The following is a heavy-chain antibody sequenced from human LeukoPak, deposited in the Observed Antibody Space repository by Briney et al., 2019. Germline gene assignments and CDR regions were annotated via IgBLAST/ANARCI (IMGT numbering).Heavy chain of an antibody. D-gene: IGHD4-17*01. CDR3: VRHVTVTMDYFDY. J-gene: IGHJ4*02. CDR1: GYSINSGYW. Sequence: PSETLSLTCAVSGYSINSGYWWGWIRQPPGKGLEWIGSIFHSGSTNYNPSLKSRVTISVDTSKNHFSLKLSSVTAADTAVYYCVRHVTVTMDYFDYWGQGALVTVSS. CDR2: IFHSGST. V-gene: IGHV4-38-2*01.